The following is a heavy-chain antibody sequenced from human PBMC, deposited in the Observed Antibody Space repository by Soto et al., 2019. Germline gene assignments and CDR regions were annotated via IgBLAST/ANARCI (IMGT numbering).Heavy chain of an antibody. V-gene: IGHV3-30-3*01. CDR3: ARVVVITTSGALEI. Sequence: QVQLVESGGGVVQPGRSLRLSCAASGFTFSSYAMHWVRQAPGKGLEWVAVISYDGSNKYYADSVKGRFTISRDNSKNTLYLQMNSLRAEDTAVYYCARVVVITTSGALEIWGQGTMVIVSS. J-gene: IGHJ3*02. CDR1: GFTFSSYA. D-gene: IGHD3-22*01. CDR2: ISYDGSNK.